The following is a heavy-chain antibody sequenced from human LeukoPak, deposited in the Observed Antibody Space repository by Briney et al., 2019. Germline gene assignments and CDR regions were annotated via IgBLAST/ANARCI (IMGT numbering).Heavy chain of an antibody. CDR2: ISRTGERT. Sequence: GGSLRLSCSASGFTFGGYVMHWVRQAPGKGLEYVSAISRTGERTYYADSVKGRFTISRDNSRSTLYLQMRSLRAEDMAMYYCVKGECSSANCPGLYFDYWGQGTLVTVSS. CDR3: VKGECSSANCPGLYFDY. V-gene: IGHV3-64D*06. CDR1: GFTFGGYV. D-gene: IGHD2-2*01. J-gene: IGHJ4*02.